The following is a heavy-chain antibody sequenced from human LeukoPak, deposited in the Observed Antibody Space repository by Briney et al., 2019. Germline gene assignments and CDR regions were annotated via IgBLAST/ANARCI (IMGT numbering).Heavy chain of an antibody. CDR2: TWYDGSKQ. CDR3: AKDRFIYGDYGGPFDY. V-gene: IGHV3-33*06. Sequence: PGRSLRLSCAASGFSFSSYGMHWVRQAPSKGLEWVAVTWYDGSKQYYADSVKGRFTISRDNSKNTLYLQMNSLRVEDTAVYYCAKDRFIYGDYGGPFDYWGQGTLVIVSS. J-gene: IGHJ4*02. D-gene: IGHD4-17*01. CDR1: GFSFSSYG.